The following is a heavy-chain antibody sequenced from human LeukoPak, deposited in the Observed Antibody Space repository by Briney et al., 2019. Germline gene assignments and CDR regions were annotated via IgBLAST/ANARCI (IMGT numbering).Heavy chain of an antibody. V-gene: IGHV4-59*01. D-gene: IGHD6-13*01. CDR3: ARDSPSPYSSSWAYYYYGMDV. CDR1: GGSISSYY. CDR2: IYYSGST. Sequence: SETLSLTCTVSGGSISSYYWSWIRQPPGKGLEWIGYIYYSGSTNYNPSLKSRVTISVDTSKNQFFLKLSSVTAADTAVYYCARDSPSPYSSSWAYYYYGMDVWGQGTTVTVSS. J-gene: IGHJ6*02.